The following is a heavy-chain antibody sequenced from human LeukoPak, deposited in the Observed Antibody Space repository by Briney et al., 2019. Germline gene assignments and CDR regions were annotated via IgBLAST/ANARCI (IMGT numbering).Heavy chain of an antibody. J-gene: IGHJ3*02. CDR3: ARSMVRGDI. CDR2: INSDGSST. CDR1: GFTFVTYW. Sequence: GGSLRLSCAASGFTFVTYWMHWVRQAPGKGLVWVSRINSDGSSTSYADSVKGRFTISRDNGKNTLYLQMNSLRAEDTAVYYCARSMVRGDIWGQGTMVTVSS. D-gene: IGHD3-10*01. V-gene: IGHV3-74*01.